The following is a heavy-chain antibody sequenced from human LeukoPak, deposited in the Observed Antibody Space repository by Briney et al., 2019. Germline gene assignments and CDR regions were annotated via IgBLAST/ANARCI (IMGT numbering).Heavy chain of an antibody. CDR3: AIQQHFDY. V-gene: IGHV3-30-3*01. CDR1: GFTFSSYA. D-gene: IGHD6-13*01. Sequence: GGSLRLSCAASGFTFSSYAMHWVRQAPVKGLEWVAVISYDGSNKYYADSVKGRFTISRDNSKNTLYLQMNSLRAEDTAVYYCAIQQHFDYWGQGTLVTVSS. J-gene: IGHJ4*02. CDR2: ISYDGSNK.